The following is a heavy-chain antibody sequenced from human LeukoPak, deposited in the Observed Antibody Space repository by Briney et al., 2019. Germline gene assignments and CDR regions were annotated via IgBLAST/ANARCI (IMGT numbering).Heavy chain of an antibody. D-gene: IGHD3-3*01. V-gene: IGHV1-2*02. Sequence: ASVMVSCETSGYTLTGYYMHGVREAPGKGVEWMGWINPNSWGTHYAQEFQGRVTMTRDTSIRTAYMELSRLRSDDTAVYCCARDYPLRDFWCGYYILKGSHFDYWGQGTLVTVSS. J-gene: IGHJ4*02. CDR1: GYTLTGYY. CDR3: ARDYPLRDFWCGYYILKGSHFDY. CDR2: INPNSWGT.